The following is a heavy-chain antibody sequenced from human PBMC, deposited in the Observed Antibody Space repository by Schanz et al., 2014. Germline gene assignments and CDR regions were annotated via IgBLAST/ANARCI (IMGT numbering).Heavy chain of an antibody. J-gene: IGHJ4*02. CDR3: AKEVRSSTGRDY. CDR1: GFTFSNHA. D-gene: IGHD1-26*01. CDR2: IGGSGDST. Sequence: EVHLLESGGGLVQPGGSLRLSCAASGFTFSNHALSWVRQAPGKGLEWVTGIGGSGDSTHYADSVKGRFIISRDNSKNTLYLQVTSLRAEDTAVDYCAKEVRSSTGRDYWGQGTLVTVSS. V-gene: IGHV3-23*01.